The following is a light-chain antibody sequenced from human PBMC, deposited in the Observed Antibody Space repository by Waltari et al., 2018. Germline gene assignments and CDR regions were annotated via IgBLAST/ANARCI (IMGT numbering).Light chain of an antibody. CDR1: QSISSW. V-gene: IGKV1-5*03. J-gene: IGKJ2*01. CDR3: QQYNSYSPYT. Sequence: DIQMTQSPSTLSASVGDRVTIPCRASQSISSWLAWYQQKPGKAPKLLIYKASSLESGVPSRFSCSGSGTEFTLTISSLQPDDFATYYCQQYNSYSPYTFGQGTKLEIK. CDR2: KAS.